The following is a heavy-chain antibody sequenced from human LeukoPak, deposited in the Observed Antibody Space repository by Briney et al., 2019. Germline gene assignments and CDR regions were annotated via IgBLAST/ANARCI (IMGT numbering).Heavy chain of an antibody. J-gene: IGHJ4*02. CDR2: ISGTSTYI. CDR1: GFTFSSYT. CDR3: ATSRSLDY. Sequence: AGGSLRLSCAASGFTFSSYTMNWVRQAPGMGLEWVSSISGTSTYIYHADSVRGRFTISRDNAKNSLYLQMNSLRAEDTAVYYCATSRSLDYWGQGTLVTVSS. V-gene: IGHV3-21*01.